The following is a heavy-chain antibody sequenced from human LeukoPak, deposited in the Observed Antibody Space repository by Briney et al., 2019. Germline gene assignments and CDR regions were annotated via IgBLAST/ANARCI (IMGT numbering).Heavy chain of an antibody. CDR2: INPHSGDT. V-gene: IGHV1-2*02. CDR1: GFTFSGHY. Sequence: ASVKVSCKASGFTFSGHYIHWVRQAPGQGLEWMGYINPHSGDTSSPQKFQGRVTMTTDTSISAVYMELSSLTSDDTAMYYCVREGNDLLSKNFDDWGQGSLVTVSS. CDR3: VREGNDLLSKNFDD. D-gene: IGHD1-1*01. J-gene: IGHJ4*02.